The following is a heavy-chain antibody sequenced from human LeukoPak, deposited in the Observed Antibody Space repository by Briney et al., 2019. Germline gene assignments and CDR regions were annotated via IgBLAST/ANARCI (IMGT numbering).Heavy chain of an antibody. D-gene: IGHD1-26*01. J-gene: IGHJ4*02. Sequence: GGSLRLSCAASGFTFSSYWMHGVRHAPGKRLVWVSRINTDGSSTTYADSVKGRFTISRDNAKNTRYLQMNSLRAEDTAVYYCAALSGSYYDGDYWGQGTLVTVSS. V-gene: IGHV3-74*01. CDR2: INTDGSST. CDR1: GFTFSSYW. CDR3: AALSGSYYDGDY.